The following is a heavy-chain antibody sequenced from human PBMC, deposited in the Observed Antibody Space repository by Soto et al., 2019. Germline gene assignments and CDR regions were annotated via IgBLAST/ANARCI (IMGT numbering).Heavy chain of an antibody. CDR3: ARPAGIVVAPGPYYGMDV. V-gene: IGHV5-51*01. CDR2: IYPGDSDT. J-gene: IGHJ6*02. Sequence: GESLKISCKGSGYSFTSYWIGWVRQVPGKGLEWMGIIYPGDSDTRYSPSFQGQVTISADKSISTAYLQRSSLTPSDPGMSYCARPAGIVVAPGPYYGMDVWGQGTTVTVSS. D-gene: IGHD1-26*01. CDR1: GYSFTSYW.